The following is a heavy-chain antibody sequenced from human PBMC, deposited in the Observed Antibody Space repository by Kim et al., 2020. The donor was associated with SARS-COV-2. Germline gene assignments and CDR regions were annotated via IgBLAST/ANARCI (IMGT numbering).Heavy chain of an antibody. D-gene: IGHD3-9*01. J-gene: IGHJ4*02. CDR3: AKEQTILTGYGFDY. Sequence: DSVTGRFTIARDNSKNTLYLQMNSLRAEDKAVYYCAKEQTILTGYGFDYWGQGTLVTVSS. V-gene: IGHV3-30*02.